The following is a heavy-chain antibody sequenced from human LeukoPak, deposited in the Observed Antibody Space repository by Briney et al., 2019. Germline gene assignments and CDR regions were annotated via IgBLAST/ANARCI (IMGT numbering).Heavy chain of an antibody. J-gene: IGHJ4*02. CDR3: AREGRYGGNSDY. Sequence: GSLRLSCAASGFTFSSYGMHWVRQAPGKGLEWVAVISYDGSNKYYADSVKGRFTISRDNAKNSLYLQMNSLRAEDTAVYYCAREGRYGGNSDYWGQGTLVTVSS. V-gene: IGHV3-30*03. CDR1: GFTFSSYG. D-gene: IGHD4-23*01. CDR2: ISYDGSNK.